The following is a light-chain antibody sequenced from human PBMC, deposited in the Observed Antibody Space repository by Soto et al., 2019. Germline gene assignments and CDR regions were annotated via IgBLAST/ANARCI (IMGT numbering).Light chain of an antibody. CDR2: GAS. CDR3: QQYRGRPYT. V-gene: IGKV1-5*03. CDR1: QSIRPW. Sequence: DIQMTQSPSTLSAYVGERVTITCRASQSIRPWLAWYQKKPGKAPNLLIYGASNLQTGVPSRFSGRGAGREFTLTSNSLQPDDFATYCCQQYRGRPYTFGQGTKLEIE. J-gene: IGKJ2*01.